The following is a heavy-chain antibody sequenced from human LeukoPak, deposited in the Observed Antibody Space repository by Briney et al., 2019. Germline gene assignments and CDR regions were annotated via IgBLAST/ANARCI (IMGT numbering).Heavy chain of an antibody. V-gene: IGHV3-7*01. CDR3: ARGDLRRAIDY. J-gene: IGHJ4*02. CDR1: RFTLSNYW. Sequence: GGSLRLSCAASRFTLSNYWMSWVRQAPGKGLEWVANIKQDGSETYYVDSVKGRFTISRDNAKNSLYLQMNSLRAEDTAVYYCARGDLRRAIDYWGQGTLVTVSS. D-gene: IGHD1-26*01. CDR2: IKQDGSET.